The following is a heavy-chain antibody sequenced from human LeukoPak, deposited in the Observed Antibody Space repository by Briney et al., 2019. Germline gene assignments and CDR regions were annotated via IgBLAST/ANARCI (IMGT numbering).Heavy chain of an antibody. CDR2: INHSGST. CDR3: AREDYGDPDAFDI. J-gene: IGHJ3*02. CDR1: GGSFSGYY. Sequence: PSETLSLTCAVYGGSFSGYYWSWIRQPPGKGLEWIGEINHSGSTNYNPSLKSRVTISVDTSKNQFSLKLSSVTAADTAVYYCAREDYGDPDAFDIWGQGTMVTVSS. V-gene: IGHV4-34*01. D-gene: IGHD4-17*01.